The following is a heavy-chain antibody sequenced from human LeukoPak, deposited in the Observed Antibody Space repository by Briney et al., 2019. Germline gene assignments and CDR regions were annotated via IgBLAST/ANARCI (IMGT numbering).Heavy chain of an antibody. CDR3: ARVDDYDSSGYLAGGAFDI. Sequence: SETLSLTCAVYGGSFSGYYWSWIRQAPGRGLEWIGEISQSGSTNYNPSLKSRVTISVDTSKNQFSLKLSSVTAADTAVYYCARVDDYDSSGYLAGGAFDIWGQGTMVTVSS. CDR2: ISQSGST. CDR1: GGSFSGYY. J-gene: IGHJ3*02. D-gene: IGHD3-22*01. V-gene: IGHV4-34*01.